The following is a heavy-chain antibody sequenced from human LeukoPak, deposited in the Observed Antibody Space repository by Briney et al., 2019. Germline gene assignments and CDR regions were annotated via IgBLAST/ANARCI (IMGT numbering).Heavy chain of an antibody. CDR1: GYTFTGYY. J-gene: IGHJ4*02. CDR3: ARESDLRGGYIDY. D-gene: IGHD2-15*01. V-gene: IGHV1-2*02. Sequence: GASVKVSCKASGYTFTGYYMHWVRQAPGQGLEWMGWINPNSGGTNYAQKFQGRVTMTRDTSISIAYMELSRLRSDDTAVYYCARESDLRGGYIDYWGQGTLVTVSS. CDR2: INPNSGGT.